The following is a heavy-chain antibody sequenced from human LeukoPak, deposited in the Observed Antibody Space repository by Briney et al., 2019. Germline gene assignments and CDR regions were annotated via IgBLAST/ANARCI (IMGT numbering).Heavy chain of an antibody. D-gene: IGHD2-2*01. CDR2: INPNSGGT. CDR3: ASQTSADIVVVPAAAGYGMDV. V-gene: IGHV1-2*02. CDR1: GYTFTGYY. J-gene: IGHJ6*02. Sequence: GASVKVSRKASGYTFTGYYMHWVRQAPGQGLGWVGWINPNSGGTNYAQKFQGRVTMTRDTSISTAYMELSRLRSDDTAVYYCASQTSADIVVVPAAAGYGMDVWGQGTTVTVSS.